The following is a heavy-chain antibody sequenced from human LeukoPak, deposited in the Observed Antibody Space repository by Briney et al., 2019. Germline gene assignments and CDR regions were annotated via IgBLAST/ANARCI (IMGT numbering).Heavy chain of an antibody. Sequence: SETLSLTCAVYGGSFSGYYWSWIRQPPGKGLEWIGEINHSGSTNYNPSLKSRVTISVDTSKNQFSLKLSSVTAADTAVYYRAREPRTGYSSGWSYYYYYMDVWGEGTTVTVSS. CDR1: GGSFSGYY. CDR3: AREPRTGYSSGWSYYYYYMDV. CDR2: INHSGST. D-gene: IGHD6-19*01. V-gene: IGHV4-34*01. J-gene: IGHJ6*03.